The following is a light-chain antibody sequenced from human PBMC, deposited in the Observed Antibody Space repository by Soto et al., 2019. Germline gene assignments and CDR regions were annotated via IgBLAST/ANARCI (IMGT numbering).Light chain of an antibody. CDR1: QSVSSN. V-gene: IGKV3-15*01. J-gene: IGKJ4*01. Sequence: EIVMTQSPATLSVSPGERATLSCRASQSVSSNLAWYQQKHGQTPKLLIYVASTRADGIPARFSGSGSGTEFTLTISSLQSEDFAVYYCQQYNVWPLTFGGGTKVEFK. CDR3: QQYNVWPLT. CDR2: VAS.